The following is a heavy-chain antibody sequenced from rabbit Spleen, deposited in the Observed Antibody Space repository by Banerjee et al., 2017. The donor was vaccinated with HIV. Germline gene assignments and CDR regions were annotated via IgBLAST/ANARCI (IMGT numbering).Heavy chain of an antibody. Sequence: QEQLEESGGDLVKPGASLTLTCTASGFSFSSGYWICWVRQAPGKGLEWIACIATGGGYTKYANWAKGRFTISKTSSTTVTLQMTSLTAADTATYFCARSVGGDGYKLWGPGTLVTVS. J-gene: IGHJ4*01. CDR2: IATGGGYT. D-gene: IGHD2-1*01. CDR3: ARSVGGDGYKL. CDR1: GFSFSSGYW. V-gene: IGHV1S45*01.